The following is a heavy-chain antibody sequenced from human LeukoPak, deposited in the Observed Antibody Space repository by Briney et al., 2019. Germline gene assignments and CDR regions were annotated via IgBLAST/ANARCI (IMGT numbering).Heavy chain of an antibody. CDR3: ARWTGSKKWNGWSEY. D-gene: IGHD3-10*01. CDR2: ISYDGSNK. Sequence: GGSLRLSCAASGFTFSSYAMHWVRQAPGKGLEWGALISYDGSNKYYADSVKGRFTISRDNSKNTLYLQMNSLRAEDTAVYYCARWTGSKKWNGWSEYWGQGTLVTVSS. CDR1: GFTFSSYA. J-gene: IGHJ4*02. V-gene: IGHV3-30*04.